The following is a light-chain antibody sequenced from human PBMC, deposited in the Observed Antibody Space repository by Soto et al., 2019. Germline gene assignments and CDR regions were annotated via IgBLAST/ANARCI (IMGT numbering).Light chain of an antibody. CDR1: QTISSW. V-gene: IGKV1-5*03. Sequence: DIQMTQSPSTLSGSVXDRVTITFRASQTISSWLAWYQQKPGKAPKLLIYKASTLKSGVPSRFSGSGSGTEFTLTISSLQPDDFATYYSQRYQRGWTFGQGTTVDI. CDR3: QRYQRGWT. J-gene: IGKJ1*01. CDR2: KAS.